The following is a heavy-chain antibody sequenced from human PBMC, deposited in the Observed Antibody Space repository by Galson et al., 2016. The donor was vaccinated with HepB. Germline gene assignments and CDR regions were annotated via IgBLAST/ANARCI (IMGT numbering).Heavy chain of an antibody. CDR3: ASMTVTTSGGY. V-gene: IGHV3-53*01. CDR2: IYSGGSA. D-gene: IGHD1-20*01. J-gene: IGHJ4*02. Sequence: SLRLSCAASGFTVSNHYMSWVRQAPGKGLEWVSPIYSGGSAYYADSVTGRFTISRDNSKNTLYLQMNSLRADDTAVYYLASMTVTTSGGYWGQGTLVSAAS. CDR1: GFTVSNHY.